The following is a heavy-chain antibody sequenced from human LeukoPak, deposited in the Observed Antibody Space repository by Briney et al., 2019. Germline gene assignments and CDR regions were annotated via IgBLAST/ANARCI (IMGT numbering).Heavy chain of an antibody. J-gene: IGHJ4*02. CDR2: ISRSTTTK. V-gene: IGHV3-48*03. CDR3: ARDSSGGSHSPTPGY. CDR1: GFTFGDFA. D-gene: IGHD1-26*01. Sequence: PGGSLRLSCTASGFTFGDFAMSWVRQAPGKGLEWVSWISRSTTTKYYADSVKGRFTISRDYSNNSLSLQMNSLRVEDAAVYYCARDSSGGSHSPTPGYWGQGTLVTVSS.